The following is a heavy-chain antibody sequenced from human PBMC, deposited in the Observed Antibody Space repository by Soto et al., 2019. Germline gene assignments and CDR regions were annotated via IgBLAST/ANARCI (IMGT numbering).Heavy chain of an antibody. Sequence: GASVKVSCKASGGTFSSYTISWVRQAPGQGLEWMGRIIPILGIANYAQKFQGRVTITADKSTSTAYMELSSLRSEDTAVYYCARDVSPLRLRAMDCSGGSCPFDYWGQGTLVTVSS. CDR3: ARDVSPLRLRAMDCSGGSCPFDY. D-gene: IGHD2-15*01. J-gene: IGHJ4*02. V-gene: IGHV1-69*04. CDR1: GGTFSSYT. CDR2: IIPILGIA.